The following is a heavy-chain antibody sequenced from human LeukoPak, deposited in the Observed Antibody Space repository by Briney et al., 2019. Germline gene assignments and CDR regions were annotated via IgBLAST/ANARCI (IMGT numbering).Heavy chain of an antibody. CDR3: ARDHGRGYCSSTSCYPGVDY. CDR2: IYSGVST. CDR1: GFSVSTNY. D-gene: IGHD2-2*01. J-gene: IGHJ4*02. Sequence: GGSLRLSCAASGFSVSTNYMSWVRQAPGKGLEWVSVIYSGVSTYYADSVKGRFTISRDNSKNTLYLQMNSLRAEDTAVYYCARDHGRGYCSSTSCYPGVDYWGQGTLVTVSS. V-gene: IGHV3-53*01.